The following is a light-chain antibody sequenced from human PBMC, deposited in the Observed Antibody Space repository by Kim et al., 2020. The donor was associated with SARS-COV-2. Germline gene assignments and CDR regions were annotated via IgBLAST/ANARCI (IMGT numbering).Light chain of an antibody. J-gene: IGLJ1*01. V-gene: IGLV3-9*01. Sequence: SYELTQPLSVSVALGQTARITCGGNNIGSKNVHWYQQKPGQAPVLVIYRASNRPSGIPERFSGSNSGNTATLTISRAQAGDEADYYCQVWDSSTYVFGTGTKVTVL. CDR1: NIGSKN. CDR3: QVWDSSTYV. CDR2: RAS.